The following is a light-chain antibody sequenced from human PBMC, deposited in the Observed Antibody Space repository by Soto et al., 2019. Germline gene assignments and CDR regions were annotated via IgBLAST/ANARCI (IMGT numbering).Light chain of an antibody. Sequence: QSALTQPASVSGSPGQSITISCTGTSSDIGDYNYVSWYQQRPEKAPELMIYGVNNRPPGVSNRFSGSKSGNTASLTISGLQAEDGADYYCSSYTSSITYVFGTGTKVTVL. J-gene: IGLJ1*01. CDR3: SSYTSSITYV. CDR1: SSDIGDYNY. V-gene: IGLV2-14*01. CDR2: GVN.